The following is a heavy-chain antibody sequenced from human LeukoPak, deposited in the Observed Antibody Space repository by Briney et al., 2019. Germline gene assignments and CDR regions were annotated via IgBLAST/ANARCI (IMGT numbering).Heavy chain of an antibody. J-gene: IGHJ3*02. V-gene: IGHV5-51*01. CDR1: GYSFTSYW. D-gene: IGHD2-21*02. Sequence: GESLKISCKGSGYSFTSYWIGWVRQMPGKGLEWMGIIYPGDSDTRYSPSFQGQVTISADKSISTAYLQWGSLKASDTAMYYCARQYSLAYCGGDCYSGAFDIWGQGTMVTVSS. CDR3: ARQYSLAYCGGDCYSGAFDI. CDR2: IYPGDSDT.